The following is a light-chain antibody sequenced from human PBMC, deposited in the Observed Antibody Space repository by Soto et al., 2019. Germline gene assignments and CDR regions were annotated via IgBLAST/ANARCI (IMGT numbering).Light chain of an antibody. J-gene: IGLJ2*01. CDR3: CSYAGSTTDVV. V-gene: IGLV2-23*01. Sequence: QPASVSGSPGQSITISCTGTSSDVGSYNLVSWYQQHPGKAPKVMIYEGSKRPSGVSNRFSGSKSGNTASLTISGLQAEDEADYYCCSYAGSTTDVVFGGGTKRPS. CDR1: SSDVGSYNL. CDR2: EGS.